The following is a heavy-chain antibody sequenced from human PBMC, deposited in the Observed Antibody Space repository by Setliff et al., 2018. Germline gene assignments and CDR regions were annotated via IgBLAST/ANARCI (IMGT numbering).Heavy chain of an antibody. V-gene: IGHV1-46*01. CDR1: GYTFTRYY. J-gene: IGHJ4*02. D-gene: IGHD3-3*01. Sequence: ASVKVSCKASGYTFTRYYMHWVRQAPGQGLEWMGIINPSGGSTSYAQEFQGRVTMTRDTSISTAYMDLSSLRFEDTAVYYCARAQSWSGGPYYFDNWGQGTLVTVSS. CDR2: INPSGGST. CDR3: ARAQSWSGGPYYFDN.